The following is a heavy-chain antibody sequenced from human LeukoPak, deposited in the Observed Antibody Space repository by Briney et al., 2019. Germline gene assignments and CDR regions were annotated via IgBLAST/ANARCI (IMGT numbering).Heavy chain of an antibody. CDR3: ARVQYCSSISCSRGFDY. CDR1: GGSISSYY. J-gene: IGHJ4*02. V-gene: IGHV4-4*07. CDR2: IYTSGGT. D-gene: IGHD2-2*01. Sequence: PSETLSLTCTVSGGSISSYYWSWIRQPAGKGLEWIGRIYTSGGTNYNPSLKSRVTMSVDTSKNQFSLRLTSVTAADTAVYYCARVQYCSSISCSRGFDYWGQGTLVTVSS.